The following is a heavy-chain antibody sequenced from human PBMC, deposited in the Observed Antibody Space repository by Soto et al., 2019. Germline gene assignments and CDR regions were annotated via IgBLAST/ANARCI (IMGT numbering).Heavy chain of an antibody. CDR1: GFTFSTFA. Sequence: GSLRLSCVASGFTFSTFAMLWFRQAPGKGLECVAVISGSDTRTYYADSVKVRFTVSRDNSKNTLYLQMNCLRAEDTAVYYCAKFDFYTVYSDYWGQGAQVTVSS. CDR2: ISGSDTRT. D-gene: IGHD3-9*01. J-gene: IGHJ4*02. CDR3: AKFDFYTVYSDY. V-gene: IGHV3-23*01.